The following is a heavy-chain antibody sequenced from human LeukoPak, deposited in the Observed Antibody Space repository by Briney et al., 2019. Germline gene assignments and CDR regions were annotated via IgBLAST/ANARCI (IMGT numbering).Heavy chain of an antibody. CDR3: ARGGITIFGVVILTNLYYFDY. CDR2: INPNNGAT. D-gene: IGHD3-3*01. J-gene: IGHJ4*02. Sequence: ASVKVSCKASEYTFIDYYIHWVRQAPGQGLEWMGSINPNNGATTYAQQFQGRVTMTRDTSISTAYMELSRLRSDDTAVYYCARGGITIFGVVILTNLYYFDYWGQGTLVTVSS. CDR1: EYTFIDYY. V-gene: IGHV1-2*02.